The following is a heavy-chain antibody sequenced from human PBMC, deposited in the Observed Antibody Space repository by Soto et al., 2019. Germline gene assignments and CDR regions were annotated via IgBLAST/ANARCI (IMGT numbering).Heavy chain of an antibody. CDR1: GGSISSYY. CDR3: ARANRDAFDI. CDR2: IYYSGST. Sequence: SETLSLTCTVSGGSISSYYWSWIRQPPGKGLEWIGYIYYSGSTNYNPSLKSRVTISVDTSKNQFSLKLSSVTAADTAVYYCARANRDAFDIWGQGTMVTVSS. J-gene: IGHJ3*02. V-gene: IGHV4-59*13.